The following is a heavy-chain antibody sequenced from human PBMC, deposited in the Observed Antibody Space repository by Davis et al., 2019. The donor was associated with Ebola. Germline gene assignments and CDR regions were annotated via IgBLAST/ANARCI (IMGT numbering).Heavy chain of an antibody. CDR2: INAGNGNT. D-gene: IGHD6-13*01. Sequence: AASVKVSCKASGYTFTSYAMHWVRQAPGQRLEWMGWINAGNGNTKYSQKFQGRVTITRDTSASTADMELSSLRSEDTAVYYCAREGSSSWYGVHWFDPWGQGTLVTVSS. J-gene: IGHJ5*02. CDR3: AREGSSSWYGVHWFDP. CDR1: GYTFTSYA. V-gene: IGHV1-3*01.